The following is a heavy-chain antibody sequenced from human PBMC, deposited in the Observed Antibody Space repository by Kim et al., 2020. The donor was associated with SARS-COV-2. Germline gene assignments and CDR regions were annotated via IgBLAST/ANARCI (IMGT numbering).Heavy chain of an antibody. Sequence: GRVTISVDTSKNQFSLKLSSVTAADTAVYFCARDMRVRGSSSHYYGMDVWGQGTTVTVSS. J-gene: IGHJ6*02. V-gene: IGHV4-59*01. CDR3: ARDMRVRGSSSHYYGMDV. D-gene: IGHD3-10*01.